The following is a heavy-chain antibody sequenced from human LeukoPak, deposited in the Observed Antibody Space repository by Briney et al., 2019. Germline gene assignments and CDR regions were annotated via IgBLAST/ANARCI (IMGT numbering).Heavy chain of an antibody. CDR3: AKGGLRYGSSTSCYTPFDY. V-gene: IGHV3-30*18. CDR2: ISYDGSNK. Sequence: GRSLRLSCAAAGFTFSSYGMHWVRQAPGKGLEWVAVISYDGSNKYDADSVKGLFTISRDNSKNTLYLQMNSLRAEDTAGYYCAKGGLRYGSSTSCYTPFDYWGQGTLVTVSS. D-gene: IGHD2-2*02. J-gene: IGHJ4*02. CDR1: GFTFSSYG.